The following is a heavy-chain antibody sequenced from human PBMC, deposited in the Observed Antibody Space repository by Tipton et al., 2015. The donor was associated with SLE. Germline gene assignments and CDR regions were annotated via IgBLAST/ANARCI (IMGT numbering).Heavy chain of an antibody. CDR3: ARGSGDWDY. CDR1: TGSISPTNFY. J-gene: IGHJ4*02. Sequence: TLSLTCTVSTGSISPTNFYWTWIRQTPGRGLDWIGSISYSGTTNYNPSLKSRVTISVDASKKQFSLKLTSVTAADTGVYYCARGSGDWDYWGQGTLVTVSS. CDR2: ISYSGTT. V-gene: IGHV4-39*07. D-gene: IGHD2-21*01.